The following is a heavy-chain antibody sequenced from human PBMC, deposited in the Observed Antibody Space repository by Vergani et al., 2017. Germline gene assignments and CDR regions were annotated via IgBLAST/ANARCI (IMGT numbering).Heavy chain of an antibody. CDR2: ISGSGVSA. CDR3: AKQYFVSGNYLFDY. J-gene: IGHJ4*02. CDR1: EFTFSHYA. D-gene: IGHD3-10*01. V-gene: IGHV3-23*01. Sequence: EVQLFESGGGLVQPGGSLRLTCAASEFTFSHYAMNWVRQAPGTGLGWVSGISGSGVSAYYTDSVKGRFTISRDNSKNMLFLQMNNLRTEDTAIYYCAKQYFVSGNYLFDYWGQGTLVTVSS.